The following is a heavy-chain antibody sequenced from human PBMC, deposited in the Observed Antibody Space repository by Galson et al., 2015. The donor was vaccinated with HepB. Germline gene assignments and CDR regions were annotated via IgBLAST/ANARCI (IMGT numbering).Heavy chain of an antibody. D-gene: IGHD3-9*01. Sequence: ETLSLTCAVYGGSFSNHYWTWIRQPPGKGLEWIGEINHSGSSNNNPSLTSRVTISVDTSKNQFSLNMSSVTAADTAVYYCARGLRILRYFEWSKNGYYFDYWGQGNLVIVSS. CDR1: GGSFSNHY. J-gene: IGHJ4*02. V-gene: IGHV4-34*01. CDR3: ARGLRILRYFEWSKNGYYFDY. CDR2: INHSGSS.